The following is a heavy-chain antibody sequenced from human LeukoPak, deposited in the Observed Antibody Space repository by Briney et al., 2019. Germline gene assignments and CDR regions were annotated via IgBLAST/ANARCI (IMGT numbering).Heavy chain of an antibody. J-gene: IGHJ4*02. CDR3: ARAVYDYFDY. D-gene: IGHD1-14*01. CDR1: GDSISSGGYY. Sequence: SETLSLTCTVSGDSISSGGYYWSWIRQPPGKGLEWIGYIYHSGSTYYNPSLKSRVTISVDRSKNQLSLKLSSVTAADTAVYYCARAVYDYFDYWGQGTLVTVSS. V-gene: IGHV4-30-2*01. CDR2: IYHSGST.